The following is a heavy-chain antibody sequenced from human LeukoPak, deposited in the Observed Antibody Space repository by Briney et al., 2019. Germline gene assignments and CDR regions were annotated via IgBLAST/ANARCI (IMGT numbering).Heavy chain of an antibody. Sequence: GGSLRLSCAASGFSFSSYEMNWVRQAPGKGLEWISYISAGGTLTHYADSVEGRFTISRDNAKNSLYLQMNSLRGEDTAVYYCARDGTPIYTSGWVYMDVWGKGTTVTISS. CDR1: GFSFSSYE. V-gene: IGHV3-48*03. CDR2: ISAGGTLT. J-gene: IGHJ6*04. CDR3: ARDGTPIYTSGWVYMDV. D-gene: IGHD6-25*01.